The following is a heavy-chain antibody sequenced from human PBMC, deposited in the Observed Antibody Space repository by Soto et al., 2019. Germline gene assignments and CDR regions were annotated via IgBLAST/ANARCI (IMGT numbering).Heavy chain of an antibody. CDR1: GFTFSRYV. CDR3: ARPDGDYFYNHMDV. J-gene: IGHJ6*03. D-gene: IGHD3-10*01. CDR2: ISGNGGGT. Sequence: GGSLRLSCAASGFTFSRYVMAWVRQAPGKGLEWVSVISGNGGGTYYAESVKGRFTISRDDSRDTLYLQMKGLRAEDTAVYYCARPDGDYFYNHMDVWGAGTTVTVSS. V-gene: IGHV3-23*01.